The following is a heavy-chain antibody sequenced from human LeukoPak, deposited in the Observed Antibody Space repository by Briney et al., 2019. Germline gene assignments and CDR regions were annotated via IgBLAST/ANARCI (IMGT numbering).Heavy chain of an antibody. D-gene: IGHD3-16*01. V-gene: IGHV4-59*08. J-gene: IGHJ6*03. CDR2: IYYSGRT. CDR1: GGSIRGYY. CDR3: AVGATHYYMDV. Sequence: SETLSLTCTVSGGSIRGYYWSWVRQPPGKGLEWMAYIYYSGRTNYNPSLKSRVTISLDTSKNQFSLKLSSVTAADTAVYYCAVGATHYYMDVWGKGTTVTVSS.